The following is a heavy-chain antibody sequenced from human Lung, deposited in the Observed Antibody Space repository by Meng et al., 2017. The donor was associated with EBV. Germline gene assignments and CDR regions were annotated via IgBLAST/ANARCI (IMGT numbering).Heavy chain of an antibody. V-gene: IGHV3-23*04. J-gene: IGHJ5*02. Sequence: GQLVESGGGLVKPGGSLRLFCSASGVTFSSYAMSWVRQAPGKGLEWVSAISGSGGSTYYADSVKGRFTISRDNSKNTLYLQMNSLRAEDTAVYYCAKDHRGGGSWGQGTLVTVSS. CDR2: ISGSGGST. CDR1: GVTFSSYA. CDR3: AKDHRGGGS. D-gene: IGHD2-21*01.